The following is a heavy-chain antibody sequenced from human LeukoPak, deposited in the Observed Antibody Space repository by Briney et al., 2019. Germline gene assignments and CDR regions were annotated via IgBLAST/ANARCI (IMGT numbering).Heavy chain of an antibody. J-gene: IGHJ4*02. CDR2: ISAYNGNT. Sequence: ASVKVSCKASGYTFTTYGISWVRQAPGQGLGWMGWISAYNGNTNYAQSLQGRVTMTTDTSTSTAYMELRSLRSDDTAMYYCARDKNWKPDYWGQGTLVTVSS. V-gene: IGHV1-18*01. D-gene: IGHD1-1*01. CDR3: ARDKNWKPDY. CDR1: GYTFTTYG.